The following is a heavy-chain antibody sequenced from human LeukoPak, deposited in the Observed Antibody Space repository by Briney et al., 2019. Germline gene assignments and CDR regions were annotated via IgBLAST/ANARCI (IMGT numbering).Heavy chain of an antibody. Sequence: ASQTLSLTCTVSGDSISSGKYYWSWIRQPAGKGLEWIGRIYTSGSTNYNPSLKSRVTISVDTSKNQFSLKLSSVTAADTAVYYCARGPVVVPNWFHPWRQGPLLTVSS. CDR2: IYTSGST. V-gene: IGHV4-61*02. D-gene: IGHD2-2*01. CDR1: GDSISSGKYY. CDR3: ARGPVVVPNWFHP. J-gene: IGHJ5*02.